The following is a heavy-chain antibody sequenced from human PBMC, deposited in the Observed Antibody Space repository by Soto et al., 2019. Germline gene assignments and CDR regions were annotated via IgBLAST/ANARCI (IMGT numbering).Heavy chain of an antibody. V-gene: IGHV3-7*01. J-gene: IGHJ4*02. CDR2: IKQDGSEK. D-gene: IGHD2-2*01. Sequence: GGSLRLSCAASGFTFSSYSMNWVRQAPGKGLEWVANIKQDGSEKYYVDSVKGRFTISRDNAKNSLYLQMNSLRAEDTAVYYCARDRTYCSSTSCSSTLFDYWGQGTLVTVSS. CDR3: ARDRTYCSSTSCSSTLFDY. CDR1: GFTFSSYS.